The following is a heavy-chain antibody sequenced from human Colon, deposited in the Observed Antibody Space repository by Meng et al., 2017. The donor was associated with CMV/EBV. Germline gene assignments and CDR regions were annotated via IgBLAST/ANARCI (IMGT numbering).Heavy chain of an antibody. CDR3: ARGGTITMIVVVRPLDV. J-gene: IGHJ6*02. V-gene: IGHV3-11*01. CDR1: GFTFTNYA. Sequence: GESLKISCAASGFTFTNYAMSWARQAPGKGLEWVSYISSSGSTIYYADSVKGRFTISRDNAKNSLYLQMNSLRAEDTAVYYCARGGTITMIVVVRPLDVWGQGTTVTVSS. CDR2: ISSSGSTI. D-gene: IGHD3-22*01.